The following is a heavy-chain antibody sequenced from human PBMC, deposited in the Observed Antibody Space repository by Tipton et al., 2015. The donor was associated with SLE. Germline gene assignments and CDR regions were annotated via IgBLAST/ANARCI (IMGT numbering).Heavy chain of an antibody. CDR2: IYYSGST. V-gene: IGHV4-59*01. J-gene: IGHJ4*02. D-gene: IGHD3-22*01. Sequence: TLSLTCTVSGGSITSYYWSWIRQPPGKGLEWIGYIYYSGSTNYNPSLKSRVTISVDTSKNQFSLKLSSVTAADTAVYYCARDRGYYDGWGQGTLVTVSS. CDR3: ARDRGYYDG. CDR1: GGSITSYY.